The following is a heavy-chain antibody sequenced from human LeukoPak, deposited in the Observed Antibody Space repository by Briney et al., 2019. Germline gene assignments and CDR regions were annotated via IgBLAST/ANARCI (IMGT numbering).Heavy chain of an antibody. CDR2: ITSSSGYI. Sequence: GGSLRLSCAASGFTFSNYSMNWVRQAPGKGLEWVSSITSSSGYISYADSVKGRFTTSRDNTKSSLFLQMSRLRAEDTAVYYCAKDAVGATAYYFDYWGQGTLVTVSS. D-gene: IGHD1-26*01. V-gene: IGHV3-21*04. CDR3: AKDAVGATAYYFDY. J-gene: IGHJ4*02. CDR1: GFTFSNYS.